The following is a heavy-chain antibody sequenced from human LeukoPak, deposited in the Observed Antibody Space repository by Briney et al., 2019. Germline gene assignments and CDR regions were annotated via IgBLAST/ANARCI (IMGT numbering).Heavy chain of an antibody. D-gene: IGHD1-26*01. CDR3: ARRVVGTGWGQENWLDP. Sequence: SETLSLTCTVSGASLSNFYWYWIRQSPGKGLESIGHIRYGGRTNYNPSLESRLTISLDTSKNQVSLTLSSVTAADTAVYFCARRVVGTGWGQENWLDPWGQGTLVTVSS. V-gene: IGHV4-59*01. CDR2: IRYGGRT. J-gene: IGHJ5*02. CDR1: GASLSNFY.